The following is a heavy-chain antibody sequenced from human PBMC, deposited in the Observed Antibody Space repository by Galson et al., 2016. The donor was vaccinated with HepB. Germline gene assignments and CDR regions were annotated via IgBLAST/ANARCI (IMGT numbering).Heavy chain of an antibody. CDR1: GGSINSGGYS. CDR3: ARAGYSGYDFNFDY. D-gene: IGHD5-12*01. CDR2: IYYSGST. J-gene: IGHJ4*02. Sequence: TLSLTCTVSGGSINSGGYSWSWIRQHPGKGLEWIGYIYYSGSTYYNPSLKSRITISVDTSKNQFSLKLTSVTAADTAVFYCARAGYSGYDFNFDYWGQGTLVTVSS. V-gene: IGHV4-31*03.